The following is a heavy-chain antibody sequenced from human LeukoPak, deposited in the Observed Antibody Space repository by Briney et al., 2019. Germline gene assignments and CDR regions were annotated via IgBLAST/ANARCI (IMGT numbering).Heavy chain of an antibody. V-gene: IGHV1-2*02. CDR1: GYTFTGYY. Sequence: ASVNVSCKGSGYTFTGYYMHWVRQAPGQGLEWMGWINPNSGGTNYAQKFQGRVTMTRDTSISRAYMELSRLRSDDTAVYYCARDNGWSGSDYWGQGTLVTVSS. CDR2: INPNSGGT. J-gene: IGHJ4*02. D-gene: IGHD3-10*01. CDR3: ARDNGWSGSDY.